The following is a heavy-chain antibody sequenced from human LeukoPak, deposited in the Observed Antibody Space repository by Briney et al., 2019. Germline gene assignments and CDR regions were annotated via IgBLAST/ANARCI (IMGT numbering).Heavy chain of an antibody. V-gene: IGHV1-2*02. D-gene: IGHD5-12*01. J-gene: IGHJ4*02. CDR3: ARGAGYSGYDLDY. CDR2: ISPNSGGT. Sequence: PGASVKVSCTSSGYILSAYHMHWGRQAPGQGLEWMGWISPNSGGTRYAQKFQGRVTMTRDTSTSTAYMESSRLRSDDTAVYYCARGAGYSGYDLDYWGQGTLVTVSS. CDR1: GYILSAYH.